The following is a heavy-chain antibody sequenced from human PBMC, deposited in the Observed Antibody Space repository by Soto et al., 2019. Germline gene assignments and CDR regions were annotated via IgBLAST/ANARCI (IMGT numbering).Heavy chain of an antibody. D-gene: IGHD3-3*01. V-gene: IGHV1-18*01. Sequence: ASVKVSCKASGYTFTSYAMHWVRQAPGQRLEWIGWIIAYNGNTNYAQKLQGRVTMTTDTSTSTAYMELRSLRSDDTAVYYCARVEGVTIFGVVYYYYYMDVWGKGTTVTVSS. CDR1: GYTFTSYA. J-gene: IGHJ6*03. CDR3: ARVEGVTIFGVVYYYYYMDV. CDR2: IIAYNGNT.